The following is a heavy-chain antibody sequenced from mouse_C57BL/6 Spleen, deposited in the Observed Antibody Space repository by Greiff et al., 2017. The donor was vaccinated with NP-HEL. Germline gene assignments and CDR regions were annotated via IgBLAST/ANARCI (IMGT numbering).Heavy chain of an antibody. Sequence: QVQLQQPGAELVKPGASVKMSCKASGYTFTSYWITWVKQRPGQGLEWIGDIYPGSGSTNYNEKFKSKATLTVATSSSTAYMQLSSLTSADSAVYYCARGLGNYWYFDDWGKGTTVTVSS. CDR3: ARGLGNYWYFDD. J-gene: IGHJ1*03. CDR2: IYPGSGST. CDR1: GYTFTSYW. D-gene: IGHD2-1*01. V-gene: IGHV1-55*01.